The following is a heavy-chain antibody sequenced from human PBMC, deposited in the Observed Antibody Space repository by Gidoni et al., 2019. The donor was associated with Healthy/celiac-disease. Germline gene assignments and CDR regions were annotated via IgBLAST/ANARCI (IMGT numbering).Heavy chain of an antibody. Sequence: EVKLVESGGGLVQPGRSLRLSCEAAGFTCDDYAMHWVRQAPGKGLELVSGISCNSGSIGYADSVKGRFTISRDNAKNSLYLQMNSLRAEDTALYYCAKALTMVRAPLDYWGQGTLVTVSS. D-gene: IGHD3-10*01. CDR1: GFTCDDYA. CDR2: ISCNSGSI. J-gene: IGHJ4*02. V-gene: IGHV3-9*01. CDR3: AKALTMVRAPLDY.